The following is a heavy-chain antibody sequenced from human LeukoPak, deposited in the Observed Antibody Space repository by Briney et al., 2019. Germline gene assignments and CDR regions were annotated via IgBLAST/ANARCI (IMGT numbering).Heavy chain of an antibody. Sequence: PSETLSLTCAVSGYSISSGYYWGWIRQPPGKRMEWIGSIYHSGSTYYNPSLKSRVTISVDTSKNQFSLKLSSVTAADTAVYYCARHPLRVVVINDWGLGTLVTVSS. CDR1: GYSISSGYY. V-gene: IGHV4-38-2*01. CDR2: IYHSGST. D-gene: IGHD3-22*01. J-gene: IGHJ4*02. CDR3: ARHPLRVVVIND.